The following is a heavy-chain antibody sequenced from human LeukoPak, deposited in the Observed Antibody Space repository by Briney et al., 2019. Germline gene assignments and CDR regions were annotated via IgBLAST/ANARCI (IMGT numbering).Heavy chain of an antibody. CDR3: AKDLSMGAFDF. CDR1: GFTFSTYG. Sequence: PGGSLRLSCEGTGFTFSTYGIHWDRQAPGKGLEWVALISNDGNQKFYADSVKGRFTISRDNSKNTLSLQMNSLRAEDTAMYYCAKDLSMGAFDFWGQGTLVTVSS. V-gene: IGHV3-30*18. D-gene: IGHD4/OR15-4a*01. CDR2: ISNDGNQK. J-gene: IGHJ4*02.